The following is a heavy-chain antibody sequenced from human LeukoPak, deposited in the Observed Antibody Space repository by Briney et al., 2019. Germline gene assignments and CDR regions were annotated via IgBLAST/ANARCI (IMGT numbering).Heavy chain of an antibody. D-gene: IGHD1-1*01. CDR3: ARDDDRYGNFQH. V-gene: IGHV3-30*04. J-gene: IGHJ1*01. CDR1: GFTFSSYA. Sequence: GGSLRLSCAASGFTFSSYAMHWVRQAPGKGLEWVAVISYDGSNKYYADSVKGRFTISRDNSKNTLYLQMNSQRTEDTAVYYCARDDDRYGNFQHWGQGTLVTVFS. CDR2: ISYDGSNK.